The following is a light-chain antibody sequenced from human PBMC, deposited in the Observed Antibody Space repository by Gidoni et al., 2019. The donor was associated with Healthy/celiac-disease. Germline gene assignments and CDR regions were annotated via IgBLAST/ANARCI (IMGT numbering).Light chain of an antibody. J-gene: IGKJ2*02. Sequence: EIVLTKSPATLSLSPGERATLPCRASQSVSSYLAWYQQKPGQAPRLLIYDASNRATGIPARFIGSGTATDFTLTIISLEPEDFAVYYCQHRSNWPGTFGHVTKLEI. CDR2: DAS. CDR1: QSVSSY. CDR3: QHRSNWPGT. V-gene: IGKV3-11*01.